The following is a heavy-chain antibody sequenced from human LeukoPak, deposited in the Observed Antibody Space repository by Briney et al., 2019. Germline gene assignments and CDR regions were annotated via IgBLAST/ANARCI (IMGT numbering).Heavy chain of an antibody. CDR2: TSYHGSNK. Sequence: GGSLRLSCAASGFTFSSYAIHWVRQAPGKGLEWVAVTSYHGSNKYYADSVKGRFTISRDNSKNTLNLQMNSLRAEDTAVYYCARDYDFWSGFFDYWGQGTLVTVSS. CDR3: ARDYDFWSGFFDY. J-gene: IGHJ4*02. D-gene: IGHD3-3*01. V-gene: IGHV3-30-3*01. CDR1: GFTFSSYA.